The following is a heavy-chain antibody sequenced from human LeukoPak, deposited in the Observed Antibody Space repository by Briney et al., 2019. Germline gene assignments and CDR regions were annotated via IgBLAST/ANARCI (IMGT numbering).Heavy chain of an antibody. J-gene: IGHJ4*02. Sequence: PSETLSLTCTVSGGSISSSSYYWGWIRQPPGKGLEWIGSFYYSGSTYYNPSLKSRVTISVDTSKNQFSLKLSSVTAADTAVYYCARQEAGATTYFDYWGQGTLVTVSS. V-gene: IGHV4-39*01. D-gene: IGHD1-26*01. CDR1: GGSISSSSYY. CDR3: ARQEAGATTYFDY. CDR2: FYYSGST.